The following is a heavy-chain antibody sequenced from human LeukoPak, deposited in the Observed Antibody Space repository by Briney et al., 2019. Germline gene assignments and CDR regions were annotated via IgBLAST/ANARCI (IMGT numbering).Heavy chain of an antibody. V-gene: IGHV1-2*02. D-gene: IGHD1-26*01. CDR3: ARDRVLGELPDY. CDR1: GYTFTSYG. J-gene: IGHJ4*02. Sequence: GASVKVSCKASGYTFTSYGISWVRQAPGQGLEWMGWINSNSGGTNYAQKFQGRVTMTRDTSISTAYMELSRLRSDDTAVYYCARDRVLGELPDYWGQGTLVTVSS. CDR2: INSNSGGT.